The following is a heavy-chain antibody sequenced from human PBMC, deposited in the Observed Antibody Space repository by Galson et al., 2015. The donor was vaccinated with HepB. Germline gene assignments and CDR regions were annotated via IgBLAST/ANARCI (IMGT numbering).Heavy chain of an antibody. D-gene: IGHD3-22*01. CDR2: ISGFNGHT. CDR3: AREKGRFYYDSSDYSGGGSVGMDV. Sequence: SVKVSCKASGYRFNNYGINWVRQAPGQGLEWLGWISGFNGHTNYAQKFQGRVTLTTDTSASTAYMELRSLRSDDTAVYYCAREKGRFYYDSSDYSGGGSVGMDVWGQGTTVTVS. J-gene: IGHJ6*02. V-gene: IGHV1-18*04. CDR1: GYRFNNYG.